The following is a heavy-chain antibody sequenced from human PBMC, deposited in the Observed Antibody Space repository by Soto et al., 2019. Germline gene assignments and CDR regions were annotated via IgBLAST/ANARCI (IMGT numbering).Heavy chain of an antibody. J-gene: IGHJ4*02. CDR3: ASFYGDSRYFDY. D-gene: IGHD4-17*01. CDR1: GGSIRSGYYY. V-gene: IGHV4-30-4*01. Sequence: QVQLQESGPGLVKPSQTLSLTCTVTGGSIRSGYYYWSWIRQTPGKGLEWIGYIYYSGSTYYNPSLKSRVTISVDTSKNQFSLKLSSVTAADTAMYYCASFYGDSRYFDYWGQGNLVTVSS. CDR2: IYYSGST.